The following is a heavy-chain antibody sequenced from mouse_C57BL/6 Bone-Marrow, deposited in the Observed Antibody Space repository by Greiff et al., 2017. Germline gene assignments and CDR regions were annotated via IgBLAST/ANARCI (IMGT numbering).Heavy chain of an antibody. CDR2: ISNGGGST. CDR1: GFTFSDYY. CDR3: ARHEKGAMDY. V-gene: IGHV5-12*01. Sequence: EVKLVESGGGLVQPGGSLKLSCAASGFTFSDYYMYWVRQTPEKRLEWVAYISNGGGSTYYPDTVKGRFTISRDNAKNTLYLQMSRLKSEDTAMYYCARHEKGAMDYWGQGTAVTVSS. J-gene: IGHJ4*01.